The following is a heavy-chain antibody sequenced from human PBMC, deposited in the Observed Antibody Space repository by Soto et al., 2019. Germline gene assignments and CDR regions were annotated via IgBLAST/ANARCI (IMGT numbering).Heavy chain of an antibody. CDR3: ARGGGVYYFDY. D-gene: IGHD2-8*02. J-gene: IGHJ4*02. V-gene: IGHV4-59*01. Sequence: SETLSLICTVSGGSISSYYWSWIRQPPGKGLEWIGYIYYSGITDYNPSLKSRVTISVDTSKSQFSLKLSSVTAADTAVYYCARGGGVYYFDYWGQGTLVTVSS. CDR1: GGSISSYY. CDR2: IYYSGIT.